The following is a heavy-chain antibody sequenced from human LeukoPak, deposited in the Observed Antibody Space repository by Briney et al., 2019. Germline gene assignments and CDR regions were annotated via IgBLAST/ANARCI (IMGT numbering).Heavy chain of an antibody. Sequence: PGGSQTFSCAASGFTFSTYAMHWVRQAPGKGLEGVAVISYDGRQKYYADFVKGRFTISRDNSKNTLFLQMNSLRDEDTAVYYCTRVYLERLTAGYFDHWGQGTLVTVSP. CDR2: ISYDGRQK. V-gene: IGHV3-30*14. D-gene: IGHD2-8*01. CDR1: GFTFSTYA. J-gene: IGHJ4*02. CDR3: TRVYLERLTAGYFDH.